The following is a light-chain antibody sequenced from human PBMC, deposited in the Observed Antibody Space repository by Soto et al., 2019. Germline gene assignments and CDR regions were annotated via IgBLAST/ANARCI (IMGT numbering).Light chain of an antibody. CDR2: DAS. J-gene: IGKJ1*01. CDR1: QSISSW. CDR3: PQYNNWWT. V-gene: IGKV1-5*01. Sequence: IQMTQSTSTLSASLGERATITRRASQSISSWLAWYQQKPGKAPKLLIFDASSLESGVPSRFRGSGSGTEFPLTISSLKSEDFAVYYCPQYNNWWTVGPGTKVEIK.